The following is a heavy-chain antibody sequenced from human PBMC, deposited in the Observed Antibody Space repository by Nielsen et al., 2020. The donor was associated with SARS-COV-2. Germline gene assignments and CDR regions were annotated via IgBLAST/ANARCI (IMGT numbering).Heavy chain of an antibody. CDR2: IKQDGSEK. V-gene: IGHV3-7*03. D-gene: IGHD3-3*01. CDR3: ARPRRPYYDFWSGTHFDY. Sequence: QPPGKGLEWVANIKQDGSEKYYVDSVKGRFTISRDNAKSSLYLQMNSLRAEDTAVYYCARPRRPYYDFWSGTHFDYWGQGTLVTVSS. J-gene: IGHJ4*02.